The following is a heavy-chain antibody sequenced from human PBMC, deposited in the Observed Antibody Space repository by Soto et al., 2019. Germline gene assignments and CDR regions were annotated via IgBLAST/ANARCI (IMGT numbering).Heavy chain of an antibody. D-gene: IGHD3-16*01. CDR3: AKGGWFDP. V-gene: IGHV3-23*01. J-gene: IGHJ5*02. CDR1: GFTFSSYA. CDR2: MTGSGGST. Sequence: VQLLESGGGLVQPGGSLRLSCAASGFTFSSYAMRWVRQAPGKGLEWVSAMTGSGGSTSYADSEKGRFTISRDNSENALYLQMNSLGAEDAAVYYCAKGGWFDPWCQGTLVTVSS.